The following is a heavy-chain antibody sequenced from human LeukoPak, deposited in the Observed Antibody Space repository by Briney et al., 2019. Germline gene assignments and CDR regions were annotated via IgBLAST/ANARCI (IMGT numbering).Heavy chain of an antibody. V-gene: IGHV3-48*03. Sequence: PGGSLRLSCAASGFTFSSYEMNWVRQAPGKGLEWVSYISSSGSTIYYADSVKGRFTISRDNAKNSLYLQMSSLRAEDTAVYYCARHVRYYDSSGYYYSEYYFDYWGQGTLVTVSS. CDR1: GFTFSSYE. D-gene: IGHD3-22*01. CDR3: ARHVRYYDSSGYYYSEYYFDY. J-gene: IGHJ4*02. CDR2: ISSSGSTI.